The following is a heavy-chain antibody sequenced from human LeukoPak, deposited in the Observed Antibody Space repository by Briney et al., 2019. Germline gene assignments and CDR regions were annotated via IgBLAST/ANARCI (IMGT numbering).Heavy chain of an antibody. CDR3: VKDGSDYYYDSRGYCYYYNGMDV. CDR2: ISGSDDGT. Sequence: GGSLRLSCAASGFIFRNYAMSWVRQAPGKGLEWVSGISGSDDGTYDADSVKGRFTISRDNSKNTLYLQMNNLRVEDTAVYYCVKDGSDYYYDSRGYCYYYNGMDVWGQGTTVTVSS. J-gene: IGHJ6*02. V-gene: IGHV3-23*01. CDR1: GFIFRNYA. D-gene: IGHD3-22*01.